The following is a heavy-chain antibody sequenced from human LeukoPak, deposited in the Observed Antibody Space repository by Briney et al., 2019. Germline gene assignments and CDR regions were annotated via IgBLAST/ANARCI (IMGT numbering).Heavy chain of an antibody. Sequence: GGSLRLSCAASGFTFSRYWMSWVRQAPGQGLEWVANIKQDGSEKNYVDSVKGRFTISRDNAKNSLYLQMNSLRAEDTAVYYCARRALTYYYDSSGYYGAGAFDIWGQGTTVTVSS. D-gene: IGHD3-22*01. V-gene: IGHV3-7*01. J-gene: IGHJ3*02. CDR2: IKQDGSEK. CDR1: GFTFSRYW. CDR3: ARRALTYYYDSSGYYGAGAFDI.